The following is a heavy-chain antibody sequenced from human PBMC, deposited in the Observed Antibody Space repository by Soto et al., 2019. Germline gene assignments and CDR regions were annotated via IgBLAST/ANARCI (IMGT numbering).Heavy chain of an antibody. V-gene: IGHV1-18*01. CDR1: GYTFTSYG. CDR3: AREDIGGYCGGGTCYYDY. J-gene: IGHJ4*02. CDR2: ISAYNGNT. Sequence: ASVKVSCKASGYTFTSYGISWVRQAPGQGIEWMGWISAYNGNTNYAQKLQGRVTMTTDTSTSTAYMELRSLRSDDTAVYYCAREDIGGYCGGGTCYYDYWGQGTLVTAPQ. D-gene: IGHD2-15*01.